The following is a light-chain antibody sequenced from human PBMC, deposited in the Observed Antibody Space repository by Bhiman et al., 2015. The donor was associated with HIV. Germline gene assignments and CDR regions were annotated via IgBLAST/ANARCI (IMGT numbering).Light chain of an antibody. CDR2: EVT. J-gene: IGLJ1*01. Sequence: QSALTQPASVSGSPGQSITISCTGTSSDVGGYNYVSWYQQYPGKAPKLIIYEVTKRPSGVPNRFSGSRSGNTASLTVSGLQAEDEADYYCSSYTTSSTYVFGTGTKVTVL. CDR3: SSYTTSSTYV. V-gene: IGLV2-14*01. CDR1: SSDVGGYNY.